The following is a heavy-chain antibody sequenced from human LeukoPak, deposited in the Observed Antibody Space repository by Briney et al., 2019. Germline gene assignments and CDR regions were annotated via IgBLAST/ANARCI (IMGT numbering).Heavy chain of an antibody. D-gene: IGHD5-18*01. CDR3: ARDRAWIQLWIPFDY. V-gene: IGHV3-30-3*01. J-gene: IGHJ4*02. Sequence: GGSLRLSCAASGFTFSSYAMHWVRQAPGKGLEWVAVISYDGSNKYYADSVKGRFTISRDNSKNTLYLQMNSLRAEDTAVYYCARDRAWIQLWIPFDYWGQGTLVTVSS. CDR1: GFTFSSYA. CDR2: ISYDGSNK.